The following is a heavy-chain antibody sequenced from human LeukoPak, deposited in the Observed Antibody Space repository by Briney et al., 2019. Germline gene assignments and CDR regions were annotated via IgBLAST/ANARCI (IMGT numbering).Heavy chain of an antibody. V-gene: IGHV4-4*07. Sequence: SETLSLTCTVSGGSLSSYYWSWLRQPAGKGLEWIGRIYTSGSTNYNPSLTSRVTISVDTSKNKFSLTLSAVNAAGRGVYYCSREARLLWFGEPISLFDYWGQGTLVTVSS. CDR1: GGSLSSYY. CDR3: SREARLLWFGEPISLFDY. J-gene: IGHJ4*02. D-gene: IGHD3-10*01. CDR2: IYTSGST.